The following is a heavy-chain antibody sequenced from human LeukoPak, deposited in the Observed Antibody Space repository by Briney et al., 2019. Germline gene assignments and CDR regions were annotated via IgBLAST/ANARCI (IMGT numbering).Heavy chain of an antibody. CDR3: ARGWDYDSGGRPTAYVY. CDR1: GGTFSSYA. Sequence: SVKVSCKASGGTFSSYAISWVRQAPGQGLEWMGGIIPIFGTANYAQKFQGRVTVTADESTSTVYMELNSLKSEDTAVYYCARGWDYDSGGRPTAYVYWGQGTLVTVSS. D-gene: IGHD3-22*01. V-gene: IGHV1-69*01. CDR2: IIPIFGTA. J-gene: IGHJ4*02.